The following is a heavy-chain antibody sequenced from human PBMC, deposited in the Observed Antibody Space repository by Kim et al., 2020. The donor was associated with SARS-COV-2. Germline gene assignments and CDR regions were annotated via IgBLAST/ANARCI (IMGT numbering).Heavy chain of an antibody. CDR3: AKGPRVGATNYYYYYGM. V-gene: IGHV3-30*18. D-gene: IGHD1-26*01. CDR1: GFTFSSYG. J-gene: IGHJ6*01. Sequence: GGSLRLSCAASGFTFSSYGMHWVRQAPGKGLEWVAVISYDGSNKYYADSVKGRFTISRDNSKNTLYLQMNSLRAEDTAVYYCAKGPRVGATNYYYYYGM. CDR2: ISYDGSNK.